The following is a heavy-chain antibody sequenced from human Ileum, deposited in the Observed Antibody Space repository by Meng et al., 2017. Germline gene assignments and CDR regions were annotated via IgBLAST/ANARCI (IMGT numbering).Heavy chain of an antibody. V-gene: IGHV3-15*01. CDR3: TTGQLSPCSGGSCCPKNFDY. J-gene: IGHJ4*02. D-gene: IGHD2-15*01. CDR1: GFTFSNAW. CDR2: IKSKTDGGTT. Sequence: GESLKISCAASGFTFSNAWMSWVRQAPGKGLEWVGRIKSKTDGGTTDYAAPVKGRFTISRDDSKNTLYLQMNSLKTEDTAVYYCTTGQLSPCSGGSCCPKNFDYWGQGTLVTVSS.